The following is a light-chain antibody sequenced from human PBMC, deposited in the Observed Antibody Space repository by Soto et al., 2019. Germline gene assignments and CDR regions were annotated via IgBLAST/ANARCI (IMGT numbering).Light chain of an antibody. Sequence: DIVMTQSPLSLPVTPGEPASISCRSSQSLLHSNGYNYLDWYLQKPGQSPQLLIYLGSNRASGVPDRFSGSGSGTDCTLKISRVEAEDVGVYYCMQGTFGQGTKVEIK. J-gene: IGKJ1*01. V-gene: IGKV2-28*01. CDR3: MQGT. CDR1: QSLLHSNGYNY. CDR2: LGS.